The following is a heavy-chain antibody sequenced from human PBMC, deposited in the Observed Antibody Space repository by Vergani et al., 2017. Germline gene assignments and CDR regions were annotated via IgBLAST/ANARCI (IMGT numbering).Heavy chain of an antibody. J-gene: IGHJ1*01. CDR3: AKGTHCSGGSCYSEEYFQH. CDR1: GFTFSSYV. D-gene: IGHD2-15*01. Sequence: EVQLLESGGGLVQPGGSLRLSCAASGFTFSSYVMSWVRQAPGKGLEWVSVIYSGGSSTYYADSVKGRFTISRDNSKNTLYLQMNSLRAEDTAVYYCAKGTHCSGGSCYSEEYFQHWGQGTLVTVSS. V-gene: IGHV3-23*03. CDR2: IYSGGSST.